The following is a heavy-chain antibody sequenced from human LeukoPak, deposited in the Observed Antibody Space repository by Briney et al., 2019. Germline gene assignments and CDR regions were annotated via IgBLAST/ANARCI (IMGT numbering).Heavy chain of an antibody. V-gene: IGHV3-48*03. CDR3: ARDVSSSTRAFDI. CDR2: ISSSTSHI. D-gene: IGHD2-8*01. J-gene: IGHJ3*02. Sequence: GGSLRLSCAASGFTLSTYGMTWVRQAPGKGLEWVSFISSSTSHIFYADSVKGRFTIFRDTAKNSLYLQMNNLRGEDTAVYYCARDVSSSTRAFDIWGQGTMVAVS. CDR1: GFTLSTYG.